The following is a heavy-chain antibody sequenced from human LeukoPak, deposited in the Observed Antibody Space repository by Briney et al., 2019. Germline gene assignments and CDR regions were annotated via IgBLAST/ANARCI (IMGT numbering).Heavy chain of an antibody. J-gene: IGHJ5*02. V-gene: IGHV1-18*01. CDR3: ARDMIAARPNWFDP. D-gene: IGHD6-6*01. CDR1: GYSFTTYG. CDR2: ISAYNGNT. Sequence: ASVKVSCKASGYSFTTYGISWVRQAPGRGLEWMGWISAYNGNTNYAQKLQGRVTMTTDTSTSTAYMESRSLRYDDTAVYYCARDMIAARPNWFDPWGQGTLVTVSS.